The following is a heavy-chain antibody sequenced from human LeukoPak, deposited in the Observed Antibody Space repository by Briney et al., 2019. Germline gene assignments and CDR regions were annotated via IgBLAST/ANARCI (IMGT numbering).Heavy chain of an antibody. Sequence: ASVKVSCKAFGYTFTKYGISWVRQAPGRGLEWMGWISIIDGNTNYAQNLQGRVAMTTDTSTNTVYMELRSLRFDDTAVYYCARDSDTTSGRDPWGQGTLVTVSS. D-gene: IGHD1-26*01. V-gene: IGHV1-18*01. CDR3: ARDSDTTSGRDP. J-gene: IGHJ5*02. CDR2: ISIIDGNT. CDR1: GYTFTKYG.